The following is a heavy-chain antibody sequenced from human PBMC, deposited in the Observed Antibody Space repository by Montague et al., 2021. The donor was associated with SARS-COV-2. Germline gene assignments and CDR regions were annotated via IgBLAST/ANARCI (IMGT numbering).Heavy chain of an antibody. D-gene: IGHD3-22*01. CDR3: ARFSYDNTGYPRGFDF. CDR2: ISHRGTA. V-gene: IGHV4-4*02. J-gene: IGHJ4*02. Sequence: SETLSLTCTVSGASVSSTNWWSWVRQPPGKGLEWVGEISHRGTANYSPSLKSRATMSVDESGDQFFLKLSSVTAADTVVYYCARFSYDNTGYPRGFDFWGQGALVTVSS. CDR1: GASVSSTNW.